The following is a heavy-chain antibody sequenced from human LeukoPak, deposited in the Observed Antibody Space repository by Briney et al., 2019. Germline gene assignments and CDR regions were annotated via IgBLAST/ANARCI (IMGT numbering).Heavy chain of an antibody. CDR1: GGSFSGYY. Sequence: SETLSLTCAVYGGSFSGYYWSWIRQPPGKGLEWIGEINHSGSTNYNPSLKSRVTISVDTSKNQFSLKLSSVTAADTAVYYCARARSRITMVRGGRNWFDPWGQGTLVTVSS. CDR3: ARARSRITMVRGGRNWFDP. V-gene: IGHV4-34*01. D-gene: IGHD3-10*01. CDR2: INHSGST. J-gene: IGHJ5*02.